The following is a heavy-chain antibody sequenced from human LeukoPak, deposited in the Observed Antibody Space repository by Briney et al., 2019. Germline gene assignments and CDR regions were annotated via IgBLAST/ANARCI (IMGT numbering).Heavy chain of an antibody. CDR3: ARGFQLERRRGMDV. CDR2: MNTRTGDP. D-gene: IGHD1-1*01. CDR1: GYTFTSYP. V-gene: IGHV7-4-1*02. Sequence: GASVKVSCKASGYTFTSYPMNWVRQAPGQGLEWVGWMNTRTGDPTYGQGFTGRFVFSSDTSVSTAYLQISSLKAEDTAVYYCARGFQLERRRGMDVWGQGTTVTVSS. J-gene: IGHJ6*02.